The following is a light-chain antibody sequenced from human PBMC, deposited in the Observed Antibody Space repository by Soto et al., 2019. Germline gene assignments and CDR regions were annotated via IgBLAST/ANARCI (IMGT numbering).Light chain of an antibody. Sequence: EIVLTQSPATLSLSPGERATLSCRARQSVSSYLAWYQQQPGQAPRLLIYDASNRATGIPARFSGSGSGTDFTLTISSLEPEDFAVYYCQQRSNWPITFGQGTRLEIK. CDR2: DAS. CDR3: QQRSNWPIT. J-gene: IGKJ5*01. V-gene: IGKV3-11*01. CDR1: QSVSSY.